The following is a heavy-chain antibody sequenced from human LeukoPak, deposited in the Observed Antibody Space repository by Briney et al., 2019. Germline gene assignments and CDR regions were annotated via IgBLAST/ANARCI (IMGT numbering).Heavy chain of an antibody. D-gene: IGHD3-10*01. J-gene: IGHJ4*02. CDR3: ARPGGSGNFYIY. CDR2: ISSGSAAI. Sequence: GGSLRLSCAASGFNFGSYAMTWVRQAPGKGLEWVSYISSGSAAIYYADSVKGRFTISRDNANNSLFLQMSSLRAEDTAMYYCARPGGSGNFYIYWGQGTLVTVSS. V-gene: IGHV3-48*01. CDR1: GFNFGSYA.